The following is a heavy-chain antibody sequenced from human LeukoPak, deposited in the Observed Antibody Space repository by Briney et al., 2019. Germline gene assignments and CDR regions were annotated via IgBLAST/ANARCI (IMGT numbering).Heavy chain of an antibody. D-gene: IGHD3-3*01. Sequence: PSETLSLTCTVSGGSISSSSYYWGWIRQPPGKGLEWIGSLYYSGSTYYNPSLRSRVTISVDTSKNQFSLKLSSVTAADTAVYYCARDQMEWFYWGQGTLVTVSS. V-gene: IGHV4-39*07. J-gene: IGHJ4*02. CDR2: LYYSGST. CDR3: ARDQMEWFY. CDR1: GGSISSSSYY.